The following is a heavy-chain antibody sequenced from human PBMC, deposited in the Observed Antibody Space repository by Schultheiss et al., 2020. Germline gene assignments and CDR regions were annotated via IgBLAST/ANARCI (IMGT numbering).Heavy chain of an antibody. J-gene: IGHJ4*02. Sequence: GGSLRLSCAASGFTFSSYAMHWVRQAPGKGLEWVAVISYDGSNKHYADSVKGRFSISRDNSKNTLYLQMNSLRADDTAVYYCARDPLLYSSGWPPGYWGQGTLVTVSS. CDR1: GFTFSSYA. CDR2: ISYDGSNK. CDR3: ARDPLLYSSGWPPGY. D-gene: IGHD6-19*01. V-gene: IGHV3-30-3*01.